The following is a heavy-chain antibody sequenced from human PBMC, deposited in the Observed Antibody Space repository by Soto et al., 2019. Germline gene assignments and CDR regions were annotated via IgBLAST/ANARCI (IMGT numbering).Heavy chain of an antibody. CDR2: IIHIFGTA. CDR1: GGTFSSYA. V-gene: IGHV1-69*06. Sequence: QVQLVQSGAEVKNPGSSVKVSCKASGGTFSSYAISWVRQAPGQGLEWMGGIIHIFGTANYAQQFQGRVTITADKSTSTAYMELSSLRSEDTAVYYCAREHCSGGSCYPGGYYYYGMDVWGQGTTVTVSS. CDR3: AREHCSGGSCYPGGYYYYGMDV. J-gene: IGHJ6*02. D-gene: IGHD2-15*01.